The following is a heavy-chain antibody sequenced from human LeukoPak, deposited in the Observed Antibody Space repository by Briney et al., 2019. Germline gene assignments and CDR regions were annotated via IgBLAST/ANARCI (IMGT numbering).Heavy chain of an antibody. CDR2: IYYSGST. V-gene: IGHV4-59*01. CDR3: ARVDYYGSGSYDY. D-gene: IGHD3-10*01. Sequence: SETLSLTCTVSGGSISSYYWSWIRQPPGKGLEWIGYIYYSGSTNYNPSLKSRVTISVDTSKNQFSLKLSSVTAADTAVYYCARVDYYGSGSYDYWGQGTLVTVSS. J-gene: IGHJ4*02. CDR1: GGSISSYY.